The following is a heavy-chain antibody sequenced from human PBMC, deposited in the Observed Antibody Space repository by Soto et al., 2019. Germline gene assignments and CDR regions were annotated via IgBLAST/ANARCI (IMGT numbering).Heavy chain of an antibody. Sequence: GGSLRLSCAASGFTFSSYGMHWVRQAPGKGLEWVAVISYDGSNKYYADSVKGRFTISRDSSKNTLYLQMNSLRAEDTAVYYCRGRTTLDYWGQGTLVTVSS. CDR3: RGRTTLDY. CDR2: ISYDGSNK. D-gene: IGHD1-26*01. V-gene: IGHV3-30*03. J-gene: IGHJ4*02. CDR1: GFTFSSYG.